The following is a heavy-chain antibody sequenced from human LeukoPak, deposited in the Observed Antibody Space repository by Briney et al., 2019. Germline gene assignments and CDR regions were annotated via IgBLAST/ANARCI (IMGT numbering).Heavy chain of an antibody. CDR2: ITSSGSTM. D-gene: IGHD4-17*01. V-gene: IGHV3-48*03. Sequence: PGGSLRLSCAASGFSFSGYEMNWVRQAPGKGLEWVSYITSSGSTMFYADSVEGRFTISRDNTKNSLYLQMNSLRAEDTAVYYCARANYGDYLVDYWGQGTLVTVPS. J-gene: IGHJ4*02. CDR1: GFSFSGYE. CDR3: ARANYGDYLVDY.